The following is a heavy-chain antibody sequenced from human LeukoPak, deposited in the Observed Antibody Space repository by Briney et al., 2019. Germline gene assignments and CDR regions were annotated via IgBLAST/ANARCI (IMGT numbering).Heavy chain of an antibody. V-gene: IGHV3-23*01. Sequence: GGSLRLSCAGSGFTYRPYAMSWVRQAPGKGLEWVSTLSGSGAITYYADSVKGRFTISRDNSKNTLELQMNSLRADDTAIYYCAKGGPTGDLRSPGRDWWGQGALVTVSS. J-gene: IGHJ4*02. D-gene: IGHD7-27*01. CDR1: GFTYRPYA. CDR2: LSGSGAIT. CDR3: AKGGPTGDLRSPGRDW.